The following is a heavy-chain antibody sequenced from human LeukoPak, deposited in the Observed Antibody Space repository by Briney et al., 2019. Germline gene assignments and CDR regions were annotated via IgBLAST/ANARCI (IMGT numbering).Heavy chain of an antibody. D-gene: IGHD3/OR15-3a*01. Sequence: PSETLSLTCTVSGGSIRSSSYYGAWIRQPPGKGLEWIGSIYYSGPSHYNPSLKSRVIISVDTSKNQFSLKLSSVTAADTAVYYCARGLGLRPRNWGQGTLVTVSS. CDR2: IYYSGPS. CDR3: ARGLGLRPRN. J-gene: IGHJ4*02. V-gene: IGHV4-39*01. CDR1: GGSIRSSSYY.